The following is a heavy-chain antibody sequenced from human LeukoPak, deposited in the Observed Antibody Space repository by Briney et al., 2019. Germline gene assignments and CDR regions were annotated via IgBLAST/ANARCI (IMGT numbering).Heavy chain of an antibody. J-gene: IGHJ4*02. D-gene: IGHD3-16*01. CDR1: GFTFTDYW. CDR2: IYSDGST. V-gene: IGHV3-53*04. CDR3: AKDLTNGWGTFDY. Sequence: GGSLRLSCAASGFTFTDYWMSWVRQAPGKGLEWVSVIYSDGSTFYSDSVKGRFTISRHNSKNIVYLQMNSLRTEDTAVYYCAKDLTNGWGTFDYWGQGTLVTVSS.